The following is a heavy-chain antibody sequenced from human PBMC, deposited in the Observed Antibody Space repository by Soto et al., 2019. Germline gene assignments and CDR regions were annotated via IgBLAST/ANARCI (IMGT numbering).Heavy chain of an antibody. Sequence: QVQLVESGGGVVQPGRSLRLSCAASGFTFSNYGMHWVRQAPGKGLEWVALISYDGSNKYYADSVKGRFTISRDNSKNTLYLQMNSLRAEDTAVYYCAKDLSSHYYGSGSYYNLFDYWGQGTLVTVSS. J-gene: IGHJ4*02. V-gene: IGHV3-30*18. D-gene: IGHD3-10*01. CDR1: GFTFSNYG. CDR3: AKDLSSHYYGSGSYYNLFDY. CDR2: ISYDGSNK.